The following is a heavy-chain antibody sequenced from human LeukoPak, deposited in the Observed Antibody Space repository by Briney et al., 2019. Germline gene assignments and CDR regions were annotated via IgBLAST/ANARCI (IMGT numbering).Heavy chain of an antibody. J-gene: IGHJ6*02. CDR1: GYTFTGHY. V-gene: IGHV1-2*02. Sequence: ASVNVSCKASGYTFTGHYIYWARQAPGQGPEGRGWVYPDCVGTKYAQNFQDRVTMTRDTSISTAYVEVGGLRSDDTAVYFCAKGHYGMDVWGQGTTVTVPS. CDR2: VYPDCVGT. CDR3: AKGHYGMDV.